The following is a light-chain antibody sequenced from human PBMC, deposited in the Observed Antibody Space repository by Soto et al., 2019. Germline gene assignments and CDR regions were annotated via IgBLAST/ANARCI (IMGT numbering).Light chain of an antibody. CDR3: TSSTSSSTTPYV. V-gene: IGLV2-14*01. CDR1: SSDVGGYNY. CDR2: DVS. J-gene: IGLJ1*01. Sequence: QSALTQPASVSGSPGQSITISCTGTSSDVGGYNYVSWYQQHPGKAPKLMIYDVSNRPSGVSNRFSGSKSGNTASLTISGLQAEDEADYYCTSSTSSSTTPYVFGTGTNVTVL.